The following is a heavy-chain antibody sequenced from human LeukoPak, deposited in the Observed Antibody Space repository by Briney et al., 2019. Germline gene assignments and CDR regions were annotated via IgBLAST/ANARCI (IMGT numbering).Heavy chain of an antibody. V-gene: IGHV1-69*04. CDR2: IIPILGIA. CDR3: ATWTDYYYGMDV. D-gene: IGHD1-1*01. CDR1: GGTFSSYA. Sequence: SVKVSCKASGGTFSSYAISWVRQAPGQGLEWMGRIIPILGIANYAQKFQGRVTITADKSTSTAYMELSSLRSEDTAVYYCATWTDYYYGMDVWGQGTTVTVSS. J-gene: IGHJ6*02.